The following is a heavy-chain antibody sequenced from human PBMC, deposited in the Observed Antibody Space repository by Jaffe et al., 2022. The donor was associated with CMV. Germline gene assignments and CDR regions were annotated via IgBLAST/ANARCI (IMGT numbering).Heavy chain of an antibody. CDR2: IWYDGSNK. CDR3: ATGSKDYGQFYFDA. V-gene: IGHV3-33*08. Sequence: QVQLVESGGGVVQPGRSLRLSCAASGFTFSNCGMHWVRQAPGKGLEWVAVIWYDGSNKYYADSVKGRFTISRDNSKNTLYLQMNSLRAEDTAVYYCATGSKDYGQFYFDAWGQGTLVTVSS. J-gene: IGHJ4*02. CDR1: GFTFSNCG. D-gene: IGHD4-17*01.